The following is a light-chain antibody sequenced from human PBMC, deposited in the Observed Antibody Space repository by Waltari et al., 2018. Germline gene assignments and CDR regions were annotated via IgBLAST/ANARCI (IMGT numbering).Light chain of an antibody. V-gene: IGKV1-33*01. J-gene: IGKJ4*02. Sequence: DIQITQSPSSLSASVGDRVTITCQASQDIKIYLNWYQQKSGKAPNLLIYDATNLETGVPSRFSGSGSGTDFTFTINSLQPEDNATYYCQQYGGLPLTFGGGTKVE. CDR2: DAT. CDR3: QQYGGLPLT. CDR1: QDIKIY.